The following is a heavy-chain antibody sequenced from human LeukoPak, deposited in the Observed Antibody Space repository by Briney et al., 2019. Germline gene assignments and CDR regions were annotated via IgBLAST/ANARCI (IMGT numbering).Heavy chain of an antibody. Sequence: GGSLRLSCAASGFTFSSYGMHWVRQAPDKALEWVAFIRYDGSSKYSADSVKGRFTISRDNSKNTLSLQMNSLRAEDTAVYYCAKDRAAWSGYSYPYFDYWGQGTLVTVSS. D-gene: IGHD3-3*01. CDR3: AKDRAAWSGYSYPYFDY. J-gene: IGHJ4*02. V-gene: IGHV3-30*02. CDR1: GFTFSSYG. CDR2: IRYDGSSK.